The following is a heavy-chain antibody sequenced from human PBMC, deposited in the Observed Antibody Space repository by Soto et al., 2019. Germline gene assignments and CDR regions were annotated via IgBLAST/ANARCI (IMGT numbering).Heavy chain of an antibody. CDR3: ARDNRLLAAAAGDVHFDY. CDR2: ISYDGSNK. D-gene: IGHD6-13*01. J-gene: IGHJ4*02. V-gene: IGHV3-30-3*01. Sequence: GGSLRLSCAASGFTFISYAMHWVRQAPGKGLEWVAVISYDGSNKYYADSVKGRFTISRDNSKNTLYLQMNSLRAEDTAVYYCARDNRLLAAAAGDVHFDYWGQGTLVTVSS. CDR1: GFTFISYA.